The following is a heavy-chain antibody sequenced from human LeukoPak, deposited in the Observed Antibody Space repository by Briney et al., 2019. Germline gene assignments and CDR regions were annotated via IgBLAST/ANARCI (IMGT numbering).Heavy chain of an antibody. CDR3: ARGREQLAQFVVIAYYMDV. V-gene: IGHV1-8*03. J-gene: IGHJ6*03. CDR2: MNPNSGNT. D-gene: IGHD2-21*01. Sequence: ASVKVSCKASGYTFTSYGINWVRQATGQGLEWMGWMNPNSGNTGYAQKFQGRVTITRNTSISTAYMELSSLRSEDTAVYYCARGREQLAQFVVIAYYMDVWGKGTTVTVSS. CDR1: GYTFTSYG.